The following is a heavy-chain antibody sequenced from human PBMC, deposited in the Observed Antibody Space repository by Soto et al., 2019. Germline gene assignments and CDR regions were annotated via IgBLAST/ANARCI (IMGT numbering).Heavy chain of an antibody. J-gene: IGHJ6*02. CDR2: IIPIFGTA. V-gene: IGHV1-69*01. Sequence: QVQLVQSGAEVKKPGSSVKVSCKASGGTFSSYAISWVRQAPGQGLEWMGGIIPIFGTANYAQKFQGRVTITADESTSTAYMELSSLRSEDTAVYYCARDCSSTSCGYYYGMDVWGQGTTVTVSS. CDR1: GGTFSSYA. CDR3: ARDCSSTSCGYYYGMDV. D-gene: IGHD2-2*01.